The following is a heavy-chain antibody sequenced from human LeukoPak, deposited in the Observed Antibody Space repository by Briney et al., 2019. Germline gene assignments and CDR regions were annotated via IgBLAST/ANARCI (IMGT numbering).Heavy chain of an antibody. Sequence: SETLSLTCTVSGGSISSYYWSWIRQPPGKGLEWIGYIYYSGSTNYNPSLKSRVTISVDTSKNQFSLKLSSVTAADTAVYYCARDGSRIVGTKCFDYWGQGTLVTVSS. J-gene: IGHJ4*02. CDR1: GGSISSYY. V-gene: IGHV4-59*01. CDR3: ARDGSRIVGTKCFDY. CDR2: IYYSGST. D-gene: IGHD1-26*01.